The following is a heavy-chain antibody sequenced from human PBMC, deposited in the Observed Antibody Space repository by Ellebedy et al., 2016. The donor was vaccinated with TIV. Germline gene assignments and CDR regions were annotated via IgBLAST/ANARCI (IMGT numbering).Heavy chain of an antibody. D-gene: IGHD3-3*01. CDR3: SRGLGVGRYYYGMDV. J-gene: IGHJ6*02. V-gene: IGHV3-74*01. Sequence: PGGSLRLSCVASGFTFSRYWMHWVRQAPGKGLVWVSRIDTDGSNTNYADFVKGRFTISRDNAKNTLYLQINSLRAEDTAVYYCSRGLGVGRYYYGMDVWGQGTTVTVSS. CDR1: GFTFSRYW. CDR2: IDTDGSNT.